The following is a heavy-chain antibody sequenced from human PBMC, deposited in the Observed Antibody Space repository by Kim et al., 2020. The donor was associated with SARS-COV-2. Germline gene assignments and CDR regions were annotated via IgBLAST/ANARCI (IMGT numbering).Heavy chain of an antibody. CDR1: GGTFSSYA. D-gene: IGHD6-13*01. CDR3: ARGNSRIAAAEKNGMDV. V-gene: IGHV1-69*13. J-gene: IGHJ6*02. CDR2: IIPIFGTA. Sequence: SVKVSCKASGGTFSSYAISWVRQAPGQGLEWMGGIIPIFGTANYAQKFQGRVTITADESTSTAYMELSSLRSEDTAVYYCARGNSRIAAAEKNGMDVWGQGTTVTVSS.